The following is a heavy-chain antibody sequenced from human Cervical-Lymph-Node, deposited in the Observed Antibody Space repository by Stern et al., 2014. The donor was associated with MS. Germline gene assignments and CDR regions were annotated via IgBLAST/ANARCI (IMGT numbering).Heavy chain of an antibody. Sequence: QLVQSGAEVKKPGSSVKVSCKASGGTFSSYAISWVRQAPGQGLEWMGGIIPIFGTANYAQEFQGRVTITADESTSTAYMELSSLRSEDTAVYYCARDTAIAARPNYYYYGMDVWGQGTTVTVSS. CDR2: IIPIFGTA. CDR1: GGTFSSYA. J-gene: IGHJ6*02. V-gene: IGHV1-69*01. D-gene: IGHD6-6*01. CDR3: ARDTAIAARPNYYYYGMDV.